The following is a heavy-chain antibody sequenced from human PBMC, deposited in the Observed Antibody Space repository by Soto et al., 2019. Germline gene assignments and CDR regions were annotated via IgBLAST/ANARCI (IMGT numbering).Heavy chain of an antibody. Sequence: QVQLQESGPGLVKPSETLSLTCTVSGGSISSYYWSWIRQPPGKGLEWIGYIYYSGSTNYNPSLKSRVTISVDTSKNQFSLKLSSVTAADTAVYYRATYRLAEFDYWGQGTLVTVSS. J-gene: IGHJ4*02. CDR3: ATYRLAEFDY. CDR2: IYYSGST. CDR1: GGSISSYY. V-gene: IGHV4-59*08. D-gene: IGHD3-16*02.